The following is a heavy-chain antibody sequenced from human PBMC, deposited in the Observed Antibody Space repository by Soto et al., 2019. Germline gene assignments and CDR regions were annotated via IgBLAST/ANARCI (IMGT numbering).Heavy chain of an antibody. CDR2: ILPIFGTT. CDR1: GCTFSSNG. Sequence: QVQLVQSGAEVKKPGSSVKVSCQASGCTFSSNGISWVRQAPGQGLEWMGGILPIFGTTNYAQNFQGRATITADESTSTAYMELSSLKSEDTALYYCATGGRGYSSAPRFYFDYWGQGTLVTVSS. V-gene: IGHV1-69*01. D-gene: IGHD5-18*01. J-gene: IGHJ4*02. CDR3: ATGGRGYSSAPRFYFDY.